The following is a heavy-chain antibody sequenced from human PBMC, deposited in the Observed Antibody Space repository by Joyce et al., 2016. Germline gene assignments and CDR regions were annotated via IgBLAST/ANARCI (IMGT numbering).Heavy chain of an antibody. CDR1: GYTFTNFD. D-gene: IGHD7-27*01. CDR3: ARNKYGTGDFDF. Sequence: QVQLVQSGAEVKKPGASVKVSCKASGYTFTNFDINWVRQAPGQGREWLGWMIPNSGNTGYAQNFQGRVTMTRDTSISTAYMELSSLRSEDTAVYFCARNKYGTGDFDFWGQGTPVTVSS. CDR2: MIPNSGNT. V-gene: IGHV1-8*01. J-gene: IGHJ4*02.